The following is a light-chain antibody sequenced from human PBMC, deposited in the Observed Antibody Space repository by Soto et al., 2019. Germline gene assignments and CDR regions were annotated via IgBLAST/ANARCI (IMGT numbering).Light chain of an antibody. J-gene: IGKJ5*01. CDR1: QSVSNY. Sequence: EIGLTHAPATLSLSTRERATLSGWACQSVSNYLAWYQQKPGQAPRLLIYGASSRATGIPVRLSGSGSGTEFTLTISSLQSEDFAVYYCQQYNNWPLTLGQGTRLEIK. V-gene: IGKV3-15*01. CDR2: GAS. CDR3: QQYNNWPLT.